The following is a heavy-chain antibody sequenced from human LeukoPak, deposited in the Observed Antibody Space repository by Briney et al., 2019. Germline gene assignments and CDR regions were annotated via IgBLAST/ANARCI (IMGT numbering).Heavy chain of an antibody. J-gene: IGHJ5*02. CDR2: ISSGSSAI. CDR1: GFTFTTYS. V-gene: IGHV3-21*01. Sequence: PGGSLRLSCEASGFTFTTYSMTWVRQAPGKGLEWVSIISSGSSAIFSADALKGRFTISRDDAKNLLYLDMNSLRAEDTAVYYCAGDASGYDSVWPNWFDRWGQGTLVTVSS. CDR3: AGDASGYDSVWPNWFDR. D-gene: IGHD5-12*01.